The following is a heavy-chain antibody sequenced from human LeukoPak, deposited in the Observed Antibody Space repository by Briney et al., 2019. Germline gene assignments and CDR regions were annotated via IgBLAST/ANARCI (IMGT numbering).Heavy chain of an antibody. V-gene: IGHV4-38-2*01. J-gene: IGHJ6*03. Sequence: PSETLSLTCAVSGYSISSGYYWGWIRQPPGKGLEWIGSIYHSGSTYYNPSLKSRVTISVETSKNQFSLKLSSVTAADTAVYYCARLGGYCSSTSCYRNYYYYMDVWGKGTTVTVSS. CDR3: ARLGGYCSSTSCYRNYYYYMDV. CDR2: IYHSGST. CDR1: GYSISSGYY. D-gene: IGHD2-2*02.